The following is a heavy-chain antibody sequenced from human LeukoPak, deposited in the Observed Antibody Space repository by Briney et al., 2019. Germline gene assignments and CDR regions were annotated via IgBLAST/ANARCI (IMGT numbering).Heavy chain of an antibody. CDR1: GFTFSNAW. D-gene: IGHD6-19*01. J-gene: IGHJ4*02. CDR3: ARDSSGSLDY. Sequence: GGSLRLSCAASGFTFSNAWMSWVRRAPGKGLEWVANINQDGTDNNYLDSVKGRFTISRDNAKNSLYLQMNSLRAGDTAVYYCARDSSGSLDYWGQGTLVTVSS. CDR2: INQDGTDN. V-gene: IGHV3-7*04.